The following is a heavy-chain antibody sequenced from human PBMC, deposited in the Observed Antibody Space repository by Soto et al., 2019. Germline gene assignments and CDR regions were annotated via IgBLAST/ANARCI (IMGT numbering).Heavy chain of an antibody. CDR1: GGSVSSHDYD. Sequence: QLQESGPGLLRPSQTLSLTCSLSGGSVSSHDYDWTWVRQRPGKGLEWIGFVHDRETADYNPSLKSRVSISVDTFKSKFSLSLSSVTAADSGGYYCARRKSLDVWGQGITVIVSS. D-gene: IGHD3-10*01. V-gene: IGHV4-30-4*08. CDR3: ARRKSLDV. CDR2: VHDRETA. J-gene: IGHJ6*02.